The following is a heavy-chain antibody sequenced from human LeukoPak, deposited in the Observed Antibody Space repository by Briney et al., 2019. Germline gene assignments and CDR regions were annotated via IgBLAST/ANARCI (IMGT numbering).Heavy chain of an antibody. J-gene: IGHJ4*02. CDR3: ANAYDTSGYHLEN. D-gene: IGHD3-22*01. CDR2: ISSSSNYI. Sequence: GGSLRLSCAASGFTFSSYNMNWVRQAPGKGLEWVSSISSSSNYIYYADSVKGRFTISRDNAKNSLYLQMNNLTADDTAVYYCANAYDTSGYHLENWGQGTLVTVSS. CDR1: GFTFSSYN. V-gene: IGHV3-21*04.